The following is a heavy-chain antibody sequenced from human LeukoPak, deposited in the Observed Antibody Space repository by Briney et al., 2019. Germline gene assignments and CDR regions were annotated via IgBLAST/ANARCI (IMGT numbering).Heavy chain of an antibody. V-gene: IGHV3-48*01. CDR3: ARDGPPIAVAGSFDY. D-gene: IGHD6-19*01. CDR2: ISSSSSTI. J-gene: IGHJ4*02. CDR1: GFAFSSYS. Sequence: PGGSLRLSCAASGFAFSSYSMNWVRQAPGKGLEWVSYISSSSSTIYYADSVKGRFTISRDNAKNSLYLQMNSLRAEDTAVYYCARDGPPIAVAGSFDYWGQGTLVTVSA.